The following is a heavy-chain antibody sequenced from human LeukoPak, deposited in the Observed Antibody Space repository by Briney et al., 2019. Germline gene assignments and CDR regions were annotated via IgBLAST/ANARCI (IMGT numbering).Heavy chain of an antibody. J-gene: IGHJ3*02. D-gene: IGHD5-24*01. Sequence: SETLSLTCTVSGGSISSYYWSWIRQPAGKGLEWIGRIYTSGSTNYNPSLKSRVTMSVDTSKNQFSLKLSSVTAADTAVYYCARDGRDGYNFAFDIWGQGTMVTVSS. CDR2: IYTSGST. CDR3: ARDGRDGYNFAFDI. CDR1: GGSISSYY. V-gene: IGHV4-4*07.